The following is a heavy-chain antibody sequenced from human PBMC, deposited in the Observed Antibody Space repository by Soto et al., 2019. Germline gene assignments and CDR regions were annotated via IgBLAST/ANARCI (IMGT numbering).Heavy chain of an antibody. V-gene: IGHV3-11*01. D-gene: IGHD3-22*01. CDR2: ISRSGSTI. J-gene: IGHJ4*02. CDR3: VRVDLFYDSTGYRHFDY. Sequence: GGSLRLSCVASGFVFSDSYMGWVRQAPGKGLQWISYISRSGSTIKYADSVKGRFTIFRDNAKNSVDLQLDSLRAEDTAVYYCVRVDLFYDSTGYRHFDYWGQGTQVTVSS. CDR1: GFVFSDSY.